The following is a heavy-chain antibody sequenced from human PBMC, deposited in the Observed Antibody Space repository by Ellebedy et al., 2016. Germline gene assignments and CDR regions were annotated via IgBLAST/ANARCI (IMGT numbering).Heavy chain of an antibody. J-gene: IGHJ5*02. CDR2: IYYSGST. Sequence: SETLSLTCTVSGGSISGSPYYWGWIRQSPGKGLEWIGGIYYSGSTYYNRSLESRVTISLDTSKNRFSLELRSMTAADTAVYYCARDAGFSYGSWIDPWGQGALVTVSS. D-gene: IGHD5-18*01. CDR1: GGSISGSPYY. V-gene: IGHV4-39*07. CDR3: ARDAGFSYGSWIDP.